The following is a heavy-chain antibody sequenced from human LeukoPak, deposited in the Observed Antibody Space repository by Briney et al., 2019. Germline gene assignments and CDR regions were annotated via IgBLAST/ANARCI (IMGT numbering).Heavy chain of an antibody. CDR2: IYYSGST. Sequence: PSETLSLTRTVSGGSISSSSYYWGWIRQPPGKGLEWIGSIYYSGSTYYSPSLKSRVTISVDTSKNQFSLKLSSVTAADTAVYYCARLLGYSSFDYWGQGTLVTVSS. D-gene: IGHD5-24*01. CDR3: ARLLGYSSFDY. V-gene: IGHV4-39*01. J-gene: IGHJ4*02. CDR1: GGSISSSSYY.